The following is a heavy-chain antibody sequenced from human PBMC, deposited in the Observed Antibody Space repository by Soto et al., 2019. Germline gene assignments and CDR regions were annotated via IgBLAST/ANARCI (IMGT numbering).Heavy chain of an antibody. CDR1: GDSVSSNSAA. D-gene: IGHD6-19*01. CDR2: TYYRSKWYN. CDR3: ASSGSGWYLGGYYGMDV. V-gene: IGHV6-1*01. J-gene: IGHJ6*02. Sequence: QTLSLTCAISGDSVSSNSAAWNWIRQSPSRGLEWLGRTYYRSKWYNDYAVSVKSRITINPDTSKNQFSLQLNSVTPEDTAVYYCASSGSGWYLGGYYGMDVWGQGTTVTVSS.